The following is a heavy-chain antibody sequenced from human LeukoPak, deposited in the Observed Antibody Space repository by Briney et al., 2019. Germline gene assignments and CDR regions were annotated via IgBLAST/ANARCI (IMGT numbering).Heavy chain of an antibody. CDR3: ARQPGYYGSGSYPY. V-gene: IGHV1-18*01. J-gene: IGHJ4*02. Sequence: ASVKVSCKASGYTFTSYGISWVRQAPGQGLEWMGWISAYNGNTNYAQKLQGRVTMTTDTSTSTAYMELRSLRSDDTAVCYCARQPGYYGSGSYPYWGQGTLVTVSS. CDR2: ISAYNGNT. D-gene: IGHD3-10*01. CDR1: GYTFTSYG.